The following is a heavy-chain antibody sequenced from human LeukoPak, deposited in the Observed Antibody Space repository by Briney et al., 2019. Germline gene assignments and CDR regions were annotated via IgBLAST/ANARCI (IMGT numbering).Heavy chain of an antibody. CDR3: AGGYYYDSSGFDY. V-gene: IGHV3-48*03. CDR1: GFTFSSYE. Sequence: WGSLRLSCAASGFTFSSYEMNWVRQAPGKGLEWVSYISSSGSTIYYADSVKGRFTISRDNAKNSLYLQMNSLRAEDTAVYYCAGGYYYDSSGFDYWGQGTLVTVSS. J-gene: IGHJ4*02. CDR2: ISSSGSTI. D-gene: IGHD3-22*01.